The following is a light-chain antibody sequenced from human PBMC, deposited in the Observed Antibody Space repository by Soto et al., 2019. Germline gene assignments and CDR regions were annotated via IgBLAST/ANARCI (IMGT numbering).Light chain of an antibody. CDR3: QHFGGTTFT. Sequence: EIVMTQAPATLSVSPVERATLSCRASQSVSSSYIAWYQQRPGQTPSLLIYGASTRATGIPDRFSGSGSGTHFTLTISRLEPGDFAVYYCQHFGGTTFTFGQGTRLEIK. CDR2: GAS. J-gene: IGKJ5*01. CDR1: QSVSSSY. V-gene: IGKV3-20*01.